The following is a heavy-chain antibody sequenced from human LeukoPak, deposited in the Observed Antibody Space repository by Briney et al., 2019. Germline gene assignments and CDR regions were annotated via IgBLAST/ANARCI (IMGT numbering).Heavy chain of an antibody. CDR2: ISAYNGNT. CDR1: GYTFTSYG. Sequence: GASVKVSCKASGYTFTSYGISWVRQAPGQGLEWMGWISAYNGNTNYAQKLQGRVTMTTDTSTSTAYMELRSLRSDDAAVYYCARDGSSWYDADFDYWGQGTLVTVSS. D-gene: IGHD6-13*01. J-gene: IGHJ4*02. V-gene: IGHV1-18*01. CDR3: ARDGSSWYDADFDY.